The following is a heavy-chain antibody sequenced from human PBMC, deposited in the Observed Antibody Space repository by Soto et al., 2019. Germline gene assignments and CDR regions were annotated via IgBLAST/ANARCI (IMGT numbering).Heavy chain of an antibody. V-gene: IGHV3-43*01. D-gene: IGHD6-13*01. J-gene: IGHJ6*02. CDR2: ISWDGGST. Sequence: GGSLRLSYAASGFTFDDYTMHWVRQAPGKGLEWVSLISWDGGSTYYADSVKGRFTISRDNSKNSLYLQMNSLRTEDTALYYCAKGLAAAGPYYYYYGMDVWGQGTTVTVSS. CDR1: GFTFDDYT. CDR3: AKGLAAAGPYYYYYGMDV.